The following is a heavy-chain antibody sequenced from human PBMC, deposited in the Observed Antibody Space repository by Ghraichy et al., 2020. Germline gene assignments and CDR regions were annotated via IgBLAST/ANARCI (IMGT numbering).Heavy chain of an antibody. CDR3: ARGTSMVRGVIRVWYFDY. J-gene: IGHJ4*02. CDR1: GGSISSSNW. D-gene: IGHD3-10*01. V-gene: IGHV4-4*02. CDR2: IYHSGST. Sequence: SETLSLTCAVSGGSISSSNWWSWVRQPPGKGLEWIGEIYHSGSTNYNPSLKSRVTISVDKSKNQFSLKLSSVTAADTAVYYCARGTSMVRGVIRVWYFDYWGQGTLVTVSS.